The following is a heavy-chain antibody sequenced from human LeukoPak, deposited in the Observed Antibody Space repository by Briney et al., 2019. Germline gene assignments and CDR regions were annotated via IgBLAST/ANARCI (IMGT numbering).Heavy chain of an antibody. CDR2: INSDGSEG. D-gene: IGHD6-6*01. Sequence: GSLRLSCAASGFTFNTYTMNWVRQAPGKGLEWVASINSDGSEGYYADVVKGRFTISRDNAKNSLYLQINSLRAEDTAVYYCARSSYSSSSSVWGQGTMVTVSS. J-gene: IGHJ3*01. CDR3: ARSSYSSSSSV. V-gene: IGHV3-7*03. CDR1: GFTFNTYT.